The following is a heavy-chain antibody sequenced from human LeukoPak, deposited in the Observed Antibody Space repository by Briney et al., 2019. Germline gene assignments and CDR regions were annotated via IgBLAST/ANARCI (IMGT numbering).Heavy chain of an antibody. V-gene: IGHV3-7*01. D-gene: IGHD5-12*01. CDR3: AKSVASDAY. Sequence: PGGSLRLSCAASGFIFSSMWMTWVRQAPGKGLEWVANIKQDGSEKYYVDSVKGRFTISRDNSKNTLSLQMNGLIPEDTAVYYCAKSVASDAYWGQGTLVTVSS. CDR2: IKQDGSEK. J-gene: IGHJ4*02. CDR1: GFIFSSMW.